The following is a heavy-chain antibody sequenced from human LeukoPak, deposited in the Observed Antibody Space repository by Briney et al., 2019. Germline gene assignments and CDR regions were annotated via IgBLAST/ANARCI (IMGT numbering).Heavy chain of an antibody. CDR3: AREQRRAPRGTDYFDY. CDR2: INHSGST. V-gene: IGHV4-34*01. CDR1: GGSFSGYC. D-gene: IGHD6-6*01. Sequence: SETLSLTCAVYGGSFSGYCWSWIRQPPGKGLEWIGEINHSGSTNYNPSLKSRVTISVDTSKNQFSLKLSSVTAADTAVYYCAREQRRAPRGTDYFDYWGQGTLVPVSS. J-gene: IGHJ4*02.